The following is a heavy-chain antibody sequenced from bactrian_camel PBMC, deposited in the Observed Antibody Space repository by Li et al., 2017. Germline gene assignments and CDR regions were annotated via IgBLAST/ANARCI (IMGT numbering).Heavy chain of an antibody. J-gene: IGHJ4*01. CDR2: IDNHGKT. Sequence: HVQLVESGGGSVQAGGSLTLSCAASASSRKCMAWFRQAPGKKREGVAGIDNHGKTSYSKSVNGRFTASRDNAKNTVALQMNSLKPEDTGVYYCTADPYAVVAGGRTCAGESSRGTQVTVSS. V-gene: IGHV3S53*01. CDR1: ASSRKC. D-gene: IGHD6*01.